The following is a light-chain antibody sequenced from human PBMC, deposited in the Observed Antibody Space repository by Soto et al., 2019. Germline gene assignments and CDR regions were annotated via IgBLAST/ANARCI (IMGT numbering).Light chain of an antibody. CDR3: LQHNSYPLT. CDR2: AAS. Sequence: DIQMTQSPSSLSASVGDRVTFTCRASQGVVKDLAWYQQKPWKAPKRLIYAASTLQNVVPSRVSGSGAGTDFTLTISRLQPEDFATYDSLQHNSYPLTFGGGTTVAIK. J-gene: IGKJ4*01. CDR1: QGVVKD. V-gene: IGKV1-17*01.